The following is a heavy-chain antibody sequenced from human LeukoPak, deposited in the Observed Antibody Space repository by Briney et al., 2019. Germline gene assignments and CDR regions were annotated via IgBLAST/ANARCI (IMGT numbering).Heavy chain of an antibody. CDR3: AKGDIGVGGGRNWFDP. D-gene: IGHD2-21*01. Sequence: PSETLSLTCTVSGGSISNHFCSWIRQPAGKGLEWIGRVSTSGSTYYNPSLKSRVTMSADTSKNQFSLKLTSMTAADTAVYSCAKGDIGVGGGRNWFDPWGQGTLVTVSS. V-gene: IGHV4-4*07. CDR1: GGSISNHF. CDR2: VSTSGST. J-gene: IGHJ5*02.